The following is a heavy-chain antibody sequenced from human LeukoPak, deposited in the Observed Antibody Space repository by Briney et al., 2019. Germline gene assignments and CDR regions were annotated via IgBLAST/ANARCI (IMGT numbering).Heavy chain of an antibody. CDR3: ARREV. V-gene: IGHV3-48*01. J-gene: IGHJ4*02. Sequence: PGGSLRLSCAASGFTFSSHSMNWVRQAPGKGLEWISYISTSSSGIYYADSVKGRFTISRDNAKNSLYLQMNSLRAEDTAVYFCARREVWGQGTLVTVSS. CDR2: ISTSSSGI. CDR1: GFTFSSHS.